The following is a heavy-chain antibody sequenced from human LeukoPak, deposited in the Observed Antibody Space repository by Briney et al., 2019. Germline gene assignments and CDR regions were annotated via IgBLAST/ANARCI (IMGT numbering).Heavy chain of an antibody. CDR3: TTVNGDYYYYYMDV. V-gene: IGHV3-15*01. CDR1: GFTFKNSA. Sequence: QPGGSLRLSCAASGFTFKNSAMSWVRQAPGKGLEWVGRIKSKTNGGTTDYAAPVKGRFTISRDDSKNTLYLQMNSLKTEDTAVYYCTTVNGDYYYYYMDVWGKGTTVTVSS. J-gene: IGHJ6*03. CDR2: IKSKTNGGTT. D-gene: IGHD4-17*01.